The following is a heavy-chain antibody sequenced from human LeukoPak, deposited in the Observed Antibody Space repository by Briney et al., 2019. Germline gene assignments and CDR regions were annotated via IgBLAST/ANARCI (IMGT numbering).Heavy chain of an antibody. CDR2: INPNSGGT. Sequence: ASVKVSCKASGYTFTGYYMHWVRQAPGQGLEWMGWINPNSGGTNYAQKFQGRVTITADESTSTAYMELSSLRSEDTAVYYCARLSYKTGDYYYYMDVWGKGTTVTISS. V-gene: IGHV1-2*02. D-gene: IGHD1-1*01. CDR1: GYTFTGYY. CDR3: ARLSYKTGDYYYYMDV. J-gene: IGHJ6*03.